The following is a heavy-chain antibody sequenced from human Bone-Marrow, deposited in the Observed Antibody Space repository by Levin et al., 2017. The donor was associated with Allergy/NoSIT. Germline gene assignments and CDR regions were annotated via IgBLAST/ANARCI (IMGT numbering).Heavy chain of an antibody. CDR1: GASINNYNYY. D-gene: IGHD6-13*01. CDR3: VRQGGVFSYSSSWHVDL. Sequence: SETLSLTCTVSGASINNYNYYWGWVRQPPGKGLEWIGNIYSGGGTSYNPSLQSRVTISVDTSKSQFFLHLRSVSAADTAVYFCVRQGGVFSYSSSWHVDLWGRGILVS. CDR2: IYSGGGT. J-gene: IGHJ5*02. V-gene: IGHV4-39*01.